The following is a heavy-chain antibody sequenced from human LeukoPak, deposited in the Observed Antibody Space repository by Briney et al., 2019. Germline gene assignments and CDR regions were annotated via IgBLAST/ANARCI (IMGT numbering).Heavy chain of an antibody. CDR3: ARVPNRVFGVVTHNGY. CDR2: ISSISSYI. J-gene: IGHJ4*02. Sequence: GGSLRLSCAASGFTFSSYSMNWVRQAPGKGLEWVSSISSISSYIYYADSLKGRFTISRDNAKNSLYLQMNSLRAEDTAVYCCARVPNRVFGVVTHNGYWGQGTLVTVSS. D-gene: IGHD3-3*01. CDR1: GFTFSSYS. V-gene: IGHV3-21*01.